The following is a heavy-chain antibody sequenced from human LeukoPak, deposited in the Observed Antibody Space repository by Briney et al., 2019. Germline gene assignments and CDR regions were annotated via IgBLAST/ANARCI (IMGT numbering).Heavy chain of an antibody. CDR1: GYTFTSYG. D-gene: IGHD3-9*01. CDR2: ISTYNGNT. CDR3: ARDAYLNYDISTGYYRYFDY. V-gene: IGHV1-18*01. J-gene: IGHJ4*02. Sequence: ASVKVSCKASGYTFTSYGISWVRQAPGQGLEWMGWISTYNGNTNYAQKLQGRVTMTTDTSTSTAYMELGSLRSDDTAVYYCARDAYLNYDISTGYYRYFDYWGQGTLVTVSS.